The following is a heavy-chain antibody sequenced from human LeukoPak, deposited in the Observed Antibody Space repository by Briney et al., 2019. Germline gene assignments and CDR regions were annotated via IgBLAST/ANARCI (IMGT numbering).Heavy chain of an antibody. V-gene: IGHV4-59*08. Sequence: SSETLSLTCTVSGGSISSSYWNWIRQPPGKGLEWIGSIYYSGSTNYNPSLKSRVTISVDTSKNQFSLKLSSVTAADTAVYYCARLTTSSWNFDYWGQGTLVTVSS. J-gene: IGHJ4*02. CDR2: IYYSGST. CDR3: ARLTTSSWNFDY. D-gene: IGHD6-13*01. CDR1: GGSISSSY.